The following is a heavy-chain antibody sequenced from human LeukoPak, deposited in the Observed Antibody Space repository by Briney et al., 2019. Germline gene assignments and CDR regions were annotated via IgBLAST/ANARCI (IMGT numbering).Heavy chain of an antibody. D-gene: IGHD3-3*01. Sequence: GGSLRLSCAASGFTFSGSAMHWVRQASGKGLEWVGRIRSKANNYATAYAASVKGRFTISRDDSKNTAYLQMNSLKTEDTAVYYCTSLVSNYDFWSGYYTGFPSFDPWGQGTLVTVSS. J-gene: IGHJ5*02. CDR3: TSLVSNYDFWSGYYTGFPSFDP. CDR2: IRSKANNYAT. V-gene: IGHV3-73*01. CDR1: GFTFSGSA.